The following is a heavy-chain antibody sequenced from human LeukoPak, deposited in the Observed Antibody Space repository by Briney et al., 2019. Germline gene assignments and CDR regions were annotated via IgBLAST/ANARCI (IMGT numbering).Heavy chain of an antibody. CDR3: ARGSYYDFWSGYYGESNWFDP. CDR2: IHHSGST. V-gene: IGHV4-34*01. CDR1: GGSFSGYY. D-gene: IGHD3-3*01. Sequence: PSETLSLTCAVYGGSFSGYYWSWIRHPPGKGREWIGEIHHSGSTNYNPSLQSRVTISVDTPENQFSLKLSSVTAADTAVYYCARGSYYDFWSGYYGESNWFDPWGQGTLVTVSS. J-gene: IGHJ5*02.